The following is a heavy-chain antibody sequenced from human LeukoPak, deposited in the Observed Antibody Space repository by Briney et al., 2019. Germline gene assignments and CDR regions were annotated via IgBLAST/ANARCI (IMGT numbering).Heavy chain of an antibody. CDR2: IKQDGSEK. D-gene: IGHD2-8*01. V-gene: IGHV3-7*01. Sequence: GGSLRLSCAASGFTFSSYWMSWVRKAPGKGLEWVANIKQDGSEKYYVDSVKGRFTISRDNAKNSLYLQMNSLRAEDTAVYYCARDREDIVLMVYAIVAPDYGMDVWGQGTAVTVSS. CDR1: GFTFSSYW. CDR3: ARDREDIVLMVYAIVAPDYGMDV. J-gene: IGHJ6*02.